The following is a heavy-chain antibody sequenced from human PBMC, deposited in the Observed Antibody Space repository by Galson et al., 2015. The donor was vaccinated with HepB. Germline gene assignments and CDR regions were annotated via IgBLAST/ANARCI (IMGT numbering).Heavy chain of an antibody. CDR3: ARAALGWIDP. D-gene: IGHD6-25*01. CDR1: GFTSSDYY. V-gene: IGHV3-11*01. CDR2: ISLSSTTI. Sequence: SLRLSCAASGFTSSDYYMSWIRQAPGKGLEWVSYISLSSTTIYYADSVKGRFTTSRDNAKNSLYLQMNGLRVEDTAVYYCARAALGWIDPWGQGTLVTVSS. J-gene: IGHJ5*02.